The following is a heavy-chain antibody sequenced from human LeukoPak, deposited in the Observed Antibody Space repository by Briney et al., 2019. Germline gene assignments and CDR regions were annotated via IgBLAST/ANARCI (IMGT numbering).Heavy chain of an antibody. D-gene: IGHD2-2*02. CDR2: IYTSGST. J-gene: IGHJ5*02. Sequence: PSETLSLTCTVSGGSISSYYWSWIRQPPGKGLEWIGYIYTSGSTNYNPSLKSRVTTSVDTSKNQFSLKLSSVTAADTAVYYCARRGCSSTSCYTEEWFDPWGQGTLVTVSS. CDR3: ARRGCSSTSCYTEEWFDP. CDR1: GGSISSYY. V-gene: IGHV4-4*09.